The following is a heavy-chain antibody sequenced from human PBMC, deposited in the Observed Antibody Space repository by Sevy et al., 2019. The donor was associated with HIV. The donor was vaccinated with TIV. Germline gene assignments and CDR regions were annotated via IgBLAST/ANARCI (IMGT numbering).Heavy chain of an antibody. CDR1: GGTFSSYA. D-gene: IGHD1-20*01. Sequence: ASVKVSCKASGGTFSSYAISWVRQAPGQGLEWMGGIIPIFGTANYAQKFQGRVTITADESTITAYMELSSLRSEDTAVYYCARAGYNWKKTSSFDIWGQGTMVTVSS. CDR3: ARAGYNWKKTSSFDI. CDR2: IIPIFGTA. V-gene: IGHV1-69*13. J-gene: IGHJ3*02.